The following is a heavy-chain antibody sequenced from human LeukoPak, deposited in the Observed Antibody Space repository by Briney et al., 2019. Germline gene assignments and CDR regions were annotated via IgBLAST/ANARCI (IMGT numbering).Heavy chain of an antibody. CDR1: GGTFSSYA. V-gene: IGHV1-69*05. D-gene: IGHD2-2*01. CDR3: ARGVGDIVVVPAATPWYFDL. J-gene: IGHJ2*01. Sequence: ASVKVSCKASGGTFSSYAISWVRQAPGQGLEWMGGIIPIFGTANYAQKFQGRVTITTDESTSTAYMELSSLRSEDTAVYYCARGVGDIVVVPAATPWYFDLWGRGTLVTVSS. CDR2: IIPIFGTA.